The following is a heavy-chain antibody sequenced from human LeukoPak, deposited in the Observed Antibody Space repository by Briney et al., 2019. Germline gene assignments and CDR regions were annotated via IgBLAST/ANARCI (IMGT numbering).Heavy chain of an antibody. J-gene: IGHJ4*02. CDR2: IYYSGST. CDR3: ARDGITMVRGAIFDY. V-gene: IGHV4-39*07. D-gene: IGHD3-10*01. Sequence: PSETLSLTCTVSGGSISSSSYYWGWIRQPPGKGLEWIGSIYYSGSTYYNPSLKSRVTISVDTSKNQFSLKLSSVTAADTAVYYCARDGITMVRGAIFDYWGQGTLVTVSS. CDR1: GGSISSSSYY.